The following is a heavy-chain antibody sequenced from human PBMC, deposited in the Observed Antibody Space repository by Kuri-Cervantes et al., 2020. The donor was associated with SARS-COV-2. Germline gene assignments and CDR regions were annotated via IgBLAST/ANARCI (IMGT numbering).Heavy chain of an antibody. D-gene: IGHD3-3*01. V-gene: IGHV4-59*01. CDR3: ARSVGTIFGVVIGESRSYYGMDV. Sequence: SETLSLTCTVSGGSISSYYWTWVRQPPGKGLEFIGYIYYNGNGYNPSLESRVTMSLDTSRNQFSLRLTSVTPADTAVYYCARSVGTIFGVVIGESRSYYGMDVWGQGTTVTVSS. J-gene: IGHJ6*02. CDR1: GGSISSYY. CDR2: IYYNGN.